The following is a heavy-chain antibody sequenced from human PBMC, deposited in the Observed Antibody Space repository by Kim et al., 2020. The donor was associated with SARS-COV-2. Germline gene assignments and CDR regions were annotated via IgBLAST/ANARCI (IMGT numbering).Heavy chain of an antibody. V-gene: IGHV3-48*03. D-gene: IGHD4-17*01. J-gene: IGHJ4*02. CDR2: ISSSGNTI. Sequence: GGSLRLSCAASGLTFNSYDMNWVRQAPGKGLEWVSYISSSGNTIYFADSVKGRFTISRDNAKKSLYLQMNSLRAEDTTVYYCAREEPYGNYLTYWGQGTLVTVSS. CDR3: AREEPYGNYLTY. CDR1: GLTFNSYD.